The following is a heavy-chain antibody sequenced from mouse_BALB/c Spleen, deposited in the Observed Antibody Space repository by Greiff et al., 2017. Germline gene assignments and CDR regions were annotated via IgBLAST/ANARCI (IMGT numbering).Heavy chain of an antibody. CDR1: GFSLTSYG. CDR3: ANPYYGNYGFAY. D-gene: IGHD2-10*01. Sequence: VQLVESGPGLVQPSQSLSITCTVSGFSLTSYGVHWVRQSPGKGLEWLGVIWSGGSTDYNAAFISRLSISKDNSKSQVFFKMNSLQANDTAIYYCANPYYGNYGFAYWGQGTLVTVSA. V-gene: IGHV2-2*02. CDR2: IWSGGST. J-gene: IGHJ3*01.